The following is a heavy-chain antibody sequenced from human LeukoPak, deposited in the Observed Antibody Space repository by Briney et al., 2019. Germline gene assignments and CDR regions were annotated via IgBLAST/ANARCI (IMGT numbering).Heavy chain of an antibody. CDR3: ARGPVVVTADWFDP. Sequence: KPGGSLRLSCAASGFTFSDYYMSWIRQPPGKGLEWIGEINHSGSTNYNPSLKSRVTISVDTSKNQFSLKLSSVTAADTAVYYCARGPVVVTADWFDPWGQGTLVTVSS. D-gene: IGHD2-21*02. CDR1: GFTFSDYY. V-gene: IGHV4-34*01. J-gene: IGHJ5*02. CDR2: INHSGST.